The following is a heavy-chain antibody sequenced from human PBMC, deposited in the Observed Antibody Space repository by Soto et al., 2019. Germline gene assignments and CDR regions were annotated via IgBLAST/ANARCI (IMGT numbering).Heavy chain of an antibody. V-gene: IGHV3-64D*06. J-gene: IGHJ6*02. Sequence: GGSLRLSCPASGFTFRSYAMHWVLLAPGKGLEYVSAISSNGGSTYYAASVKGRFTISGXXSKNTLYLQMSSLRAEDTAAYYXVKGXXGREWCKLYTRPYYGSGNRLGGMDVWGQGTTVNVSS. D-gene: IGHD3-10*01. CDR3: VKGXXGREWCKLYTRPYYGSGNRLGGMDV. CDR2: ISSNGGST. CDR1: GFTFRSYA.